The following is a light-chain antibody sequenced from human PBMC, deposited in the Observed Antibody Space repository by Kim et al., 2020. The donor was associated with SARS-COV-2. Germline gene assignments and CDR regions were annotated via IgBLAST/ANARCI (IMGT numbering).Light chain of an antibody. Sequence: SELTQDPSVSVALGQTVRITCQGDSLRSYYATWYQQKPGQAPILVIYGKNNRPSGIPDRFSGSSSGNTASLTITGTQAGDEADYYCNSRDSNDNVVFGGGTQLTVL. CDR1: SLRSYY. J-gene: IGLJ2*01. CDR3: NSRDSNDNVV. V-gene: IGLV3-19*01. CDR2: GKN.